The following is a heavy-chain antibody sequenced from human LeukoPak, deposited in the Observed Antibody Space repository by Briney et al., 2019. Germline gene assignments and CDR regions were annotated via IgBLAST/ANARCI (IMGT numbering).Heavy chain of an antibody. Sequence: GSLRLSCAASGFTFSSYAMSWVRQAPGKGLEWVSAISGSCGSTYYADSVKGRFTISRDGSKNTLYLQLNSLRTEDTAIYYCVREREGSSSEHWGQGTLVTVSS. J-gene: IGHJ1*01. CDR3: VREREGSSSEH. CDR1: GFTFSSYA. D-gene: IGHD1-26*01. CDR2: ISGSCGST. V-gene: IGHV3-23*01.